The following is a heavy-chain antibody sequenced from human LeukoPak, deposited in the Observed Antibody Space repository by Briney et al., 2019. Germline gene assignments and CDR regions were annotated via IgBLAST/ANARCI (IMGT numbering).Heavy chain of an antibody. V-gene: IGHV4-38-2*01. CDR2: IYHSGNT. D-gene: IGHD1-26*01. J-gene: IGHJ4*02. Sequence: PSETLSVTCAVSGYSISSGYYWGWIRQPPGKGLEWIGSIYHSGNTYSNSSLKSRVTLSVDTSKNQFSLKLSSVTAADTAVYYCARILLLGTTRVFDYWGQGTLVTVSS. CDR1: GYSISSGYY. CDR3: ARILLLGTTRVFDY.